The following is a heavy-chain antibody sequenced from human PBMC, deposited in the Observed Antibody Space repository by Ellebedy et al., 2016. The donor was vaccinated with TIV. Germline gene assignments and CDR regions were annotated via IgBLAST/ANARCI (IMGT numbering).Heavy chain of an antibody. Sequence: GESLKISXAASGFTFSSYAMSWVRQAPGKGLEWVSAISGSGGSTYYADSVKGRFTISRDNSKNTLYLQMNSLRAEDTAVYYCAKELWTGYYNPSLYYYYYYGMDVWGQGTTVTVSS. CDR3: AKELWTGYYNPSLYYYYYYGMDV. J-gene: IGHJ6*02. CDR1: GFTFSSYA. CDR2: ISGSGGST. V-gene: IGHV3-23*01. D-gene: IGHD3-9*01.